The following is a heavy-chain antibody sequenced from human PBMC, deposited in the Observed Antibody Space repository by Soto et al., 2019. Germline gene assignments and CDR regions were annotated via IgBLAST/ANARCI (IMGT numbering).Heavy chain of an antibody. D-gene: IGHD6-19*01. CDR3: AKSPDRGWEVCMDV. Sequence: QVQLQESGPGLVKPSETLSLTCTVSGGSITGYYWSWIRQPPGKGLEWIGYVYDSGSTNYNPSLKSRVTTSVDTSKNQFSLKLRSVTAADTAVYYCAKSPDRGWEVCMDVWGQGTTVTVSS. CDR1: GGSITGYY. J-gene: IGHJ6*02. CDR2: VYDSGST. V-gene: IGHV4-59*01.